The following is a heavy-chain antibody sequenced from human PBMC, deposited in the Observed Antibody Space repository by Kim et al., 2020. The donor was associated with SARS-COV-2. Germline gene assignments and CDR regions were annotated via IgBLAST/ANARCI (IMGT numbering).Heavy chain of an antibody. V-gene: IGHV4-39*01. Sequence: SETLSLTCTVSGGSISDSSYNWGWVRQPPGKGLECIGSIYYSGTTYYKPSLRSRVTISVDTSKNQFSLKLSSVTAADTAVYYCARHTASGYYYYYMDVWG. J-gene: IGHJ6*03. CDR3: ARHTASGYYYYYMDV. CDR2: IYYSGTT. D-gene: IGHD4-17*01. CDR1: GGSISDSSYN.